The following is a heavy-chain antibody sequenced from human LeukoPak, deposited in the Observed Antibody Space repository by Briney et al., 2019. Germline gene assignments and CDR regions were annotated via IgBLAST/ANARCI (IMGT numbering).Heavy chain of an antibody. CDR1: GGSFSGYY. V-gene: IGHV4-34*01. Sequence: SETLSLTCAVYGGSFSGYYWSWIRQPPGKGLEWIGEINHSGSTNYNPSLKSRVTISVDTSKNQFSLKLSSVTAADTAVYYCANSLHIAAAGTDRNWLDPWGQGTLVTVSS. CDR2: INHSGST. D-gene: IGHD6-13*01. J-gene: IGHJ5*02. CDR3: ANSLHIAAAGTDRNWLDP.